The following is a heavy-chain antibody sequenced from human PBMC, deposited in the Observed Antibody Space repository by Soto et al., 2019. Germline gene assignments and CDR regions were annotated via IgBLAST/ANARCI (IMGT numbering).Heavy chain of an antibody. CDR3: AREDIVVVPAAIFDY. V-gene: IGHV3-30-3*01. J-gene: IGHJ4*02. CDR2: ISYDGSNK. Sequence: GGSLRLSCAASGFTFSSYAMHWVHQAPGKGLEWVAVISYDGSNKYYADSVKGRFTISRDNSKNTLYLQMNSLRAEDTAVYYCAREDIVVVPAAIFDYWGQGTLVTVSS. D-gene: IGHD2-2*02. CDR1: GFTFSSYA.